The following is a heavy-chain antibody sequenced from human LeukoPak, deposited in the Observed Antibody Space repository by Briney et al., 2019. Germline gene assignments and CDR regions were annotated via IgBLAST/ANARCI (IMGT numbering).Heavy chain of an antibody. V-gene: IGHV1-69*04. CDR1: GGTFSSYA. CDR2: IIPILGIA. D-gene: IGHD6-19*01. J-gene: IGHJ4*02. Sequence: SVKVSCKASGGTFSSYAISWVRQAPGQGLEWMGRIIPILGIANYAQKFQGRVTITADKSTSTAYMELSSLRSEDTAVYYCARVLTSQDYEGMAVAGTEGAFDYWGQGTLVTVSS. CDR3: ARVLTSQDYEGMAVAGTEGAFDY.